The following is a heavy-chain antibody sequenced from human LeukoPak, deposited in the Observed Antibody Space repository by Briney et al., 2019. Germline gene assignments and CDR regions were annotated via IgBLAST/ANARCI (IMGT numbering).Heavy chain of an antibody. Sequence: GGSLRLSCATSGFTFTNYGIHWVRQATAKGLGWVAFIRYEGVIKYYADSVKGRSTNSRDNSKNTLSLQINSRKTEDPAVYYCAKSLGCGESNPGYWGQGTLVTVSS. CDR1: GFTFTNYG. V-gene: IGHV3-30*02. CDR2: IRYEGVIK. CDR3: AKSLGCGESNPGY. D-gene: IGHD3-10*01. J-gene: IGHJ4*02.